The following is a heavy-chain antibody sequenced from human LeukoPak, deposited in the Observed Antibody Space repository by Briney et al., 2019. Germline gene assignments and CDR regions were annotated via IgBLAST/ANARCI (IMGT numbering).Heavy chain of an antibody. D-gene: IGHD2-15*01. CDR2: IYTSGST. Sequence: SETLSLTCTVSGGSISSYYWSWIRQPAGKGLEWIGRIYTSGSTNYNPPLKSRVTISVDTSKNQFSLKLSSVTAADTAVYYCARVRWVVAASINWFDPWGQGTLVTVSS. CDR1: GGSISSYY. V-gene: IGHV4-4*07. J-gene: IGHJ5*02. CDR3: ARVRWVVAASINWFDP.